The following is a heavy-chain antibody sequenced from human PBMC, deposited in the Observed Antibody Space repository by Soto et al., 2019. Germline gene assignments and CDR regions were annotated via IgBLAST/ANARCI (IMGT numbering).Heavy chain of an antibody. J-gene: IGHJ3*02. V-gene: IGHV3-48*01. CDR3: AIEKVGVTSVHVFDI. Sequence: EVQLVESGGGLVQPGGSLRLTCAASGFTFSIYSMNWVRQAPGKGLEWVSYIMPGSSHIFYADSVKGRFTISRDNAKNSLYLQKKRLRGEDTAVYYCAIEKVGVTSVHVFDIWGQGTIVTLSS. D-gene: IGHD1-26*01. CDR2: IMPGSSHI. CDR1: GFTFSIYS.